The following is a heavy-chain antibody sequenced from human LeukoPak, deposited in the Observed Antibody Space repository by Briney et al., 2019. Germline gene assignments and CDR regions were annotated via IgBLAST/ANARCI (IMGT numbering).Heavy chain of an antibody. D-gene: IGHD2-15*01. J-gene: IGHJ4*02. V-gene: IGHV3-21*01. CDR1: GFTFSSYS. Sequence: GGSLRLSCAASGFTFSSYSMNWVRQAPGKGLELVSSISSSSSYIYYADSVKGRFTISRDNAKNSLYLQMNSLRAEDTAVYYCARATPPLLNDYWGQGTLVTVSS. CDR3: ARATPPLLNDY. CDR2: ISSSSSYI.